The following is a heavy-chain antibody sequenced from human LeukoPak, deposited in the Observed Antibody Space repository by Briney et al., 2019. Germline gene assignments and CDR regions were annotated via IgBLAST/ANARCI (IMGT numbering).Heavy chain of an antibody. CDR1: GFTFSDYY. CDR2: ISNSGSNI. D-gene: IGHD2-21*01. J-gene: IGHJ3*02. CDR3: ARGTILGAFDI. V-gene: IGHV3-11*04. Sequence: GGSLRLSCAASGFTFSDYYMNWIRQAPGKGLEWVSYISNSGSNIYYADSVKGRFTISRDNAKNSLYLQMHSLRAEDTAVYYCARGTILGAFDIWGQGTMVTVSS.